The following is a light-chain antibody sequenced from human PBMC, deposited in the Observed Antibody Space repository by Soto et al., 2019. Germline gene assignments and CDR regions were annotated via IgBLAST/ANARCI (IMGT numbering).Light chain of an antibody. CDR1: NSNIGSNY. CDR3: ATWDDRLSGVV. J-gene: IGLJ2*01. V-gene: IGLV1-47*01. CDR2: RNT. Sequence: QSVLTQPPSASGTPGQRVTISCSGINSNIGSNYVHWYQQFPGTATKLLIYRNTQRPSGVPDRFSGSKSGISASLAIRGLRSEDETDYFCATWDDRLSGVVFGVGTKLTVL.